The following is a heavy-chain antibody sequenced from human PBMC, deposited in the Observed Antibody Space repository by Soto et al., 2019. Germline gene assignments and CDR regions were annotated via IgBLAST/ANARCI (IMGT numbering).Heavy chain of an antibody. J-gene: IGHJ6*04. CDR3: ARDQGETTIYYRGMDV. Sequence: QVQMVESGGGVVQPGRSLRLSCAASGFTFSSYAMHWVRQAPGQGLEWVALISYDGRNKYYADSVKGRFTISRENYKNTRYLQMNSLRLEDTAVYHCARDQGETTIYYRGMDVWGEGTTVTVSS. V-gene: IGHV3-30*04. CDR2: ISYDGRNK. CDR1: GFTFSSYA. D-gene: IGHD3-9*01.